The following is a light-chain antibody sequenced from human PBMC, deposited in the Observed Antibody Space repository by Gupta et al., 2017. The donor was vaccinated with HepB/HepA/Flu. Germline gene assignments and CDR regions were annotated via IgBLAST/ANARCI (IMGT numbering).Light chain of an antibody. V-gene: IGKV1-39*01. Sequence: IQMTQSPSSLSASVGDRVTITCRASQSIRSDLNWYQQKPGKAPKLLIYAASSLQSGVPSRFSGSGSGTDFALTISSLQPEDFASYYCQQSYSTLRTFGQGTRVEIK. J-gene: IGKJ1*01. CDR2: AAS. CDR1: QSIRSD. CDR3: QQSYSTLRT.